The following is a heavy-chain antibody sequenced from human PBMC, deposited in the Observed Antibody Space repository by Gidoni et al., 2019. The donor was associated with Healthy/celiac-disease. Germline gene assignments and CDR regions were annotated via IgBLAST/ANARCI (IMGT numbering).Heavy chain of an antibody. V-gene: IGHV3-49*02. Sequence: PGKGLEWVGFIRRKAYGGTTEYAASVKGRFTISRDDSKSIAYLQMNSLKTEDTAVYYCTNSIHDYIPYYYYGMDVWGQGTTVTVSS. CDR2: IRRKAYGGTT. CDR3: TNSIHDYIPYYYYGMDV. J-gene: IGHJ6*02. D-gene: IGHD4-4*01.